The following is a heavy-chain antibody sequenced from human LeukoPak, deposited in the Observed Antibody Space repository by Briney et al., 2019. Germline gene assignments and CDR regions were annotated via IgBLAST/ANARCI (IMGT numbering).Heavy chain of an antibody. J-gene: IGHJ3*02. V-gene: IGHV4-59*08. CDR1: GDSISTFY. CDR2: MYYSGSS. CDR3: ARSKSYGDPYAFDI. Sequence: SETLSLTCTVSGDSISTFYWSWIRQPPGKGLEWIGYMYYSGSSNYNPSLKSRVTISVDTSKNQFSLKLSSVTAADTAVYYCARSKSYGDPYAFDIWGQGTMVTVSS. D-gene: IGHD4-17*01.